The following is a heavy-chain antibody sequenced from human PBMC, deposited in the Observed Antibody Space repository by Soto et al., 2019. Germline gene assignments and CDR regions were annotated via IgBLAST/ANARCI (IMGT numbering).Heavy chain of an antibody. V-gene: IGHV1-18*04. D-gene: IGHD1-7*01. CDR1: GYTFTSYG. CDR3: ARDIADGELNTRATGPGDSRFYYYNYYGMDV. J-gene: IGHJ6*02. CDR2: ISAYNGNT. Sequence: QVQLVQSGAEVKKPGASVKVSCKASGYTFTSYGISWVRQAPGQGLEWMGWISAYNGNTNYAQKLQRRVNMTTDTSTSTAYMELRSLRSDDTAVYYCARDIADGELNTRATGPGDSRFYYYNYYGMDVWGQVTTVTVSS.